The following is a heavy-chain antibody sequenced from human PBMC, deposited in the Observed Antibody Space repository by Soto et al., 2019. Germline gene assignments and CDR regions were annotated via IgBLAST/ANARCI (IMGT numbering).Heavy chain of an antibody. CDR2: IIPLFNVA. V-gene: IGHV1-69*01. D-gene: IGHD4-4*01. Sequence: QVQLVQSGPEVKKPGSSVKVSCEASGGTFSNFAVNWVRQAPGQGLEWVGGIIPLFNVAKYAQKFEGRVTMVADDPTSNAYMDLRSLISDDTPVLYCAASGRDVLGYDYKDAASLDIWGQGKMVTVSS. CDR1: GGTFSNFA. CDR3: AASGRDVLGYDYKDAASLDI. J-gene: IGHJ3*02.